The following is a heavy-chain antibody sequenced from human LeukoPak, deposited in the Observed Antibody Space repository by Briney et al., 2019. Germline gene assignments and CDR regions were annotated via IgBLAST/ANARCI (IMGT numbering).Heavy chain of an antibody. D-gene: IGHD3-22*01. J-gene: IGHJ4*02. CDR1: GDSVSSNSAA. V-gene: IGHV6-1*01. CDR2: TYYRSKWYN. Sequence: QTLSLTFAISGDSVSSNSAAWNWIRQSPSRGLEWLGRTYYRSKWYNDYAASVKSRITINPDTSKNQFSLQLNSVTPEDTAVYYCARVHYYDSSGISQQNYFDYWGQGTLVTVSS. CDR3: ARVHYYDSSGISQQNYFDY.